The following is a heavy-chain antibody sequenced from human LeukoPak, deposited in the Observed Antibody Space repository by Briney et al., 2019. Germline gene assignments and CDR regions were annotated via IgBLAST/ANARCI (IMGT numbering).Heavy chain of an antibody. D-gene: IGHD6-6*01. J-gene: IGHJ4*02. CDR1: GYSISSGYY. Sequence: PSETLSLTCAVSGYSISSGYYWGWLRQPPGKGLEWIGSIYHSGSTYYNPSLKSRVTISVDTSKNQFSLKLNSVTAADTAVYYCAKGGNSEYSSSSYWGQGTLVTVSS. CDR3: AKGGNSEYSSSSY. V-gene: IGHV4-38-2*01. CDR2: IYHSGST.